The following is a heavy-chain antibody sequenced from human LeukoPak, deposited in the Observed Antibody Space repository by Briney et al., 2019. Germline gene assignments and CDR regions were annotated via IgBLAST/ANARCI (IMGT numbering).Heavy chain of an antibody. CDR3: ARGPTFLGGFDP. CDR2: IIPILGIA. J-gene: IGHJ5*02. D-gene: IGHD3-16*01. Sequence: SVKVSCKASGGTFSSYTISWVRQAPGQGLEWMGRIIPILGIANYAQKFQGRVTITADKSTSTAYMELSSMRSEDTAVFYCARGPTFLGGFDPWGQGTLVTVSS. CDR1: GGTFSSYT. V-gene: IGHV1-69*02.